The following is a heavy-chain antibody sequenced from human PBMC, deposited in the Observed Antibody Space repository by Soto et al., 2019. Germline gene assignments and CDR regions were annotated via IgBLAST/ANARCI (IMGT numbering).Heavy chain of an antibody. CDR1: GDSVSSVGFH. CDR2: IYNGGST. V-gene: IGHV4-30-4*01. CDR3: AIAGVVVHTIGYVDY. D-gene: IGHD3-10*01. J-gene: IGHJ4*02. Sequence: SETLCLTCTVSGDSVSSVGFHWAWLRRPPGKGLEWIGYIYNGGSTYYRPSLESRMHMSLDATRNHYSLSLTSVTAADPAVYFCAIAGVVVHTIGYVDYWGEAKLVTVAS.